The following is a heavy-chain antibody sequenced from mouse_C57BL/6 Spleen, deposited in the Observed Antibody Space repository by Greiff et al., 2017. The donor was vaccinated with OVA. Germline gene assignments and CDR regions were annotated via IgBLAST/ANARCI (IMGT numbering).Heavy chain of an antibody. CDR3: ATSAQATRAMDY. CDR1: GYTFTSYW. D-gene: IGHD3-2*02. CDR2: IHPNSGST. Sequence: QVQLQQSGAELVKPGASVKLSCKASGYTFTSYWMHWVKQRPGQGLEWIGMIHPNSGSTNYNEKFKSKATLTVDKSSSTAYMQLSSLTSEDSAVYYCATSAQATRAMDYWGQGTSVTVSS. J-gene: IGHJ4*01. V-gene: IGHV1-64*01.